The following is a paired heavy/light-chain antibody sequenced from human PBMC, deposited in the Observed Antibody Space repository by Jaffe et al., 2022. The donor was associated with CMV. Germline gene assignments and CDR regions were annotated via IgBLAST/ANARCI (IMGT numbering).Light chain of an antibody. V-gene: IGKV1-9*01. CDR1: QGISSY. CDR3: QQLNSYLRT. CDR2: AAS. Sequence: IQLTQSPSSLSASVGDRVTITCRASQGISSYLAWYQQKPGKAPKLLIYAASTLQSGVPSRFSGSGSGTDFTLTISSLQPEDFATYYCQQLNSYLRTFGQGTKVEIK. J-gene: IGKJ1*01.
Heavy chain of an antibody. CDR1: GGTFSSYA. Sequence: QVQLVQSGAEVKKPGSSVKVSCKASGGTFSSYAISWVRQAPGQGLEWMGGIIPIFGTANYAQKFQGRVTITADESTSTAYMELSSLRSEDTAVYYCACYYDSSGYYHDYWGQGTLVTVSS. J-gene: IGHJ4*02. D-gene: IGHD3-22*01. CDR3: ACYYDSSGYYHDY. CDR2: IIPIFGTA. V-gene: IGHV1-69*01.